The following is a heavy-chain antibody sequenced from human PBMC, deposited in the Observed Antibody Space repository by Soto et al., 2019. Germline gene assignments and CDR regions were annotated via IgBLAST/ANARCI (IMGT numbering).Heavy chain of an antibody. D-gene: IGHD3-22*01. CDR2: INAYNGNT. V-gene: IGHV1-18*01. J-gene: IGHJ4*02. CDR3: ARDDHYYDSSGQAY. Sequence: ASVKVSCKASGYTFTSYGISWVRQAPGQGLEWMGWINAYNGNTNYVQKLQGRVTMTTDTSTSTAYMELRSLRSDDTAVYYCARDDHYYDSSGQAYWGQGTLVTVSS. CDR1: GYTFTSYG.